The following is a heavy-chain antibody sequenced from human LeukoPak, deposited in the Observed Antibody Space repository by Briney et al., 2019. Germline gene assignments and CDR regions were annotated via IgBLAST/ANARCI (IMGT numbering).Heavy chain of an antibody. V-gene: IGHV4-34*01. Sequence: SETLSLTCAVYGGSFSGYYWSWIRQPPGKGLEWIGEINHSGSTNYNPSLKSRVTISVDTSKNQFSLKLSSVTAADTAVYYCATGMYSSSWYSFGYWGQGTLVTVSS. CDR1: GGSFSGYY. D-gene: IGHD6-13*01. J-gene: IGHJ4*02. CDR3: ATGMYSSSWYSFGY. CDR2: INHSGST.